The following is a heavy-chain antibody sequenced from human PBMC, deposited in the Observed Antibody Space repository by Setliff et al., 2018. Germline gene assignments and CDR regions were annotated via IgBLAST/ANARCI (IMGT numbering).Heavy chain of an antibody. D-gene: IGHD1-26*01. J-gene: IGHJ4*02. V-gene: IGHV4-38-2*02. Sequence: NPSETLSLTCTVSGYSISNDYFWGWSRQPAGEGREGIGSIDHSGNTSYYPSLRSRVTISVDTSKNQFSLNLSPVTAADTAVYYCAKHSSYFDYWGQGTRGTGST. CDR1: GYSISNDYF. CDR2: IDHSGNT. CDR3: AKHSSYFDY.